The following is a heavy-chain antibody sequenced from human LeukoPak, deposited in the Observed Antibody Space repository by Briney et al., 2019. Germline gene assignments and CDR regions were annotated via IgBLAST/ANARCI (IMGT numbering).Heavy chain of an antibody. Sequence: ASGTLSLTCAVSGGSISSSNWWSWVRQPPGKGLEWIGEIYHSGSTNYNPSLKSRVTISVDKSKNQFSLKLSSVTAADTAVYYCARDIVVVPAASNVYYYYGMDVWGQGTLVTVSS. CDR1: GGSISSSNW. J-gene: IGHJ6*02. D-gene: IGHD2-2*01. V-gene: IGHV4-4*02. CDR2: IYHSGST. CDR3: ARDIVVVPAASNVYYYYGMDV.